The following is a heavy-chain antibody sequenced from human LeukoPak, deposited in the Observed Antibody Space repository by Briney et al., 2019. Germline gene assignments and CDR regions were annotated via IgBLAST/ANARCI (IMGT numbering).Heavy chain of an antibody. Sequence: SETLSLTCTVSGGSISSYYWSWIRQPAGKGLEWIGRIYISGSTNYNPSLKSRVTMSVDTPKNQFSLKLSSVTAADTAVYYCARVAREHFLEYYFDQWGQGTLVTVSS. CDR3: ARVAREHFLEYYFDQ. CDR2: IYISGST. D-gene: IGHD1/OR15-1a*01. V-gene: IGHV4-4*07. CDR1: GGSISSYY. J-gene: IGHJ4*02.